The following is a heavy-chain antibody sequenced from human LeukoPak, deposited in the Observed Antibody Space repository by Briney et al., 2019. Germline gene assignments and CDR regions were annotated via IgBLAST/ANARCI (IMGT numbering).Heavy chain of an antibody. J-gene: IGHJ3*02. Sequence: ASVKVSCKASGYTFTSYGINWGRQAPGQGLEWMGWISANNGDTNYAQNLQGRVTMTTDKSTSTAYMELRSLRSDDTAVYYCARNDILTGYSFDAFDIWGQGTMVTVSS. V-gene: IGHV1-18*01. D-gene: IGHD3-9*01. CDR1: GYTFTSYG. CDR2: ISANNGDT. CDR3: ARNDILTGYSFDAFDI.